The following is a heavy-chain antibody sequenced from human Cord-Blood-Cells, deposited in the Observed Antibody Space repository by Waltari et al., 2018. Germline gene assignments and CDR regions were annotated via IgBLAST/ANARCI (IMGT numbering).Heavy chain of an antibody. J-gene: IGHJ5*02. D-gene: IGHD1-26*01. Sequence: EVQLVESGGGLIQPGGSLRLSCAASGFTVSSNYMSWVRQAPGKGLEGGSVIYRGGSTYYADSVQGRFTISRDNSKNTLYLQMNSLRAEDTAVYYCAGGGSYYWFDPWGQGTLVTVSS. V-gene: IGHV3-53*01. CDR3: AGGGSYYWFDP. CDR1: GFTVSSNY. CDR2: IYRGGST.